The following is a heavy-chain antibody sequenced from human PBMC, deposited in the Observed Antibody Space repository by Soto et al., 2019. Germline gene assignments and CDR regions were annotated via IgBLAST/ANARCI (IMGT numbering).Heavy chain of an antibody. D-gene: IGHD3-22*01. J-gene: IGHJ4*02. CDR2: IYYSGST. V-gene: IGHV4-59*01. Sequence: QVQLQESGPGLVKPSETLYLTCTVSGGSISSYYWSWIRQPPGKGLEWIGYIYYSGSTNYNPSLKSRVTISVDTSKNQFSLKLSSVTAADTAVYYCAGRASRYYYDSSGYFDYWGQGTLVTVSS. CDR3: AGRASRYYYDSSGYFDY. CDR1: GGSISSYY.